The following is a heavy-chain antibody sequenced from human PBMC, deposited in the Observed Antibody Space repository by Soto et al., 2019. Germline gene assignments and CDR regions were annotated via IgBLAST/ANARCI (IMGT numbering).Heavy chain of an antibody. CDR1: GGSINSGGYY. CDR3: AGGYRQSGYSSSSVFDY. CDR2: MDYSGST. Sequence: QVQLRESGPGLVKPSQTLSLTCTVSGGSINSGGYYWNWIRQHPGKGLEWIGYMDYSGSTYYNPSRTSRFIISADTSETHCSLKLSSVTAAAPAVYFCAGGYRQSGYSSSSVFDYWGQGTLVNVSS. J-gene: IGHJ4*02. D-gene: IGHD6-13*01. V-gene: IGHV4-31*03.